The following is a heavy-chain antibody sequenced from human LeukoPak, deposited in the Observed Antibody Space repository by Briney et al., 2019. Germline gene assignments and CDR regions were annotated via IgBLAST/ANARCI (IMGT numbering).Heavy chain of an antibody. Sequence: SETLSLIRTVSGGSISSDDYYWSWIRQPAGKGLKWIGRNYSYGSTKYNPSLKSRVTMSVDTSKNQFSLRLTSVTAADTAVYYCARVQRRYHSSGYYYDHYYYYYMDVWGKGTTVTVSS. CDR2: NYSYGST. CDR1: GGSISSDDYY. J-gene: IGHJ6*03. D-gene: IGHD3-22*01. CDR3: ARVQRRYHSSGYYYDHYYYYYMDV. V-gene: IGHV4-61*02.